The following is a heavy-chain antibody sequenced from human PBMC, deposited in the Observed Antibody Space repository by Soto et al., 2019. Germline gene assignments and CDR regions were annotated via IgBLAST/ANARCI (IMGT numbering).Heavy chain of an antibody. CDR3: ARGNFTFGTRLSVGRVIRRYNWFDP. J-gene: IGHJ5*02. CDR1: GGSFSGYY. V-gene: IGHV4-34*01. D-gene: IGHD3-3*01. Sequence: SETLSLTCAVYGGSFSGYYWSWIRQPPGKGLEWIGEINHSGSTNYNPSLKSRVTISVETSKNQFSLKLSSVTAADTAVYYCARGNFTFGTRLSVGRVIRRYNWFDPWGQGTLVTVSS. CDR2: INHSGST.